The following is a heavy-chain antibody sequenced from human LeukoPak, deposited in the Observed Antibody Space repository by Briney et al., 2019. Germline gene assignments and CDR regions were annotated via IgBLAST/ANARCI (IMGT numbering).Heavy chain of an antibody. Sequence: GGSLRLSCAASGFTFSDYAMTWVRQPPGKGLQWVSGISGSGASSYYADSVKGRFIISRDNSKNTLYLQMDSLRAEDTAVYYRAKGASSGWLLYWFDPWGQGTLVTVSS. V-gene: IGHV3-23*01. J-gene: IGHJ5*02. CDR3: AKGASSGWLLYWFDP. D-gene: IGHD6-19*01. CDR2: ISGSGASS. CDR1: GFTFSDYA.